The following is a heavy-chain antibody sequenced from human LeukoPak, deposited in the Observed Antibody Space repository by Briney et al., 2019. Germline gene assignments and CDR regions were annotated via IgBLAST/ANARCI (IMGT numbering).Heavy chain of an antibody. CDR2: ISYDGSNK. V-gene: IGHV3-30-3*01. CDR1: GFTFTSFA. J-gene: IGHJ4*02. Sequence: PGGSLRLSCAASGFTFTSFAMHWVRQAPGKGLGWVAVISYDGSNKYYADSVKGRFTISRDDFKNTLYLQMNSLKVDDTAVYYCADQRYGPPGYWGQGTRVTVSS. CDR3: ADQRYGPPGY. D-gene: IGHD2-2*01.